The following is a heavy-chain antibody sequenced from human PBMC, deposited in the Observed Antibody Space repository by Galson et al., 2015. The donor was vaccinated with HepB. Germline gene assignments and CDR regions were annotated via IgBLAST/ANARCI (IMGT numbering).Heavy chain of an antibody. Sequence: SVKVSCKASGGTFSSYAISWVRQAPGQGLEWMGGIIPIFGTANYAQKFQGRVTITADESTSTAYMELSSLRSEDTAVYYCARGGAIVGARRASLYGMDVWGQGTTVTVSS. J-gene: IGHJ6*02. CDR2: IIPIFGTA. CDR1: GGTFSSYA. D-gene: IGHD1-26*01. CDR3: ARGGAIVGARRASLYGMDV. V-gene: IGHV1-69*13.